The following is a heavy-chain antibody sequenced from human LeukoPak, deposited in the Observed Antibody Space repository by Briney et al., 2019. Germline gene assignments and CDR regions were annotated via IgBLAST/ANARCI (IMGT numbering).Heavy chain of an antibody. CDR2: MYHSGST. CDR1: GGSISSHY. V-gene: IGHV4-59*11. J-gene: IGHJ3*02. D-gene: IGHD3-22*01. Sequence: SETLSLTCTVSGGSISSHYWSWLRQPRGKGLEWIGYMYHSGSTNYNPSLKSRVTISVDTSKKQFSLKLSSVTAADTAVYYCARADSSGTKGYAFDIWGQGTMVTVSS. CDR3: ARADSSGTKGYAFDI.